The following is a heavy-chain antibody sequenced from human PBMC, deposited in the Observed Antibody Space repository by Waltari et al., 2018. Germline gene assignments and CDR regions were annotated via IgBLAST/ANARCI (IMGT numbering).Heavy chain of an antibody. CDR3: TRDTVGDDSFDI. Sequence: EVRLVESGGGLVQPGGSLRLSCAASGFTFSDHYIDWVRQAPGKGLEWVGRIRNKVNTYTTEYAASVKGRFTISRDDSKNSVYLQMNSLKTEDTAVYYCTRDTVGDDSFDIWGQGTLVTVSS. CDR2: IRNKVNTYTT. D-gene: IGHD1-26*01. CDR1: GFTFSDHY. J-gene: IGHJ3*02. V-gene: IGHV3-72*01.